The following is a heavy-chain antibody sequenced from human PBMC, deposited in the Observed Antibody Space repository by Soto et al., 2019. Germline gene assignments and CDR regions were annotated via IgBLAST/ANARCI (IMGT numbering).Heavy chain of an antibody. Sequence: QVQLQESGPGLVKPSETLSLTCTVSGGSISSYYWSWIRQPPGKGLEWIGYIYYSGSTNYNPSLKSRVTISVDTSKNQCSLKLSSVTAADTAVYYCARETSIQLWLGGYFDYWGQGTLVTVSS. J-gene: IGHJ4*02. CDR3: ARETSIQLWLGGYFDY. CDR2: IYYSGST. V-gene: IGHV4-59*01. CDR1: GGSISSYY. D-gene: IGHD5-18*01.